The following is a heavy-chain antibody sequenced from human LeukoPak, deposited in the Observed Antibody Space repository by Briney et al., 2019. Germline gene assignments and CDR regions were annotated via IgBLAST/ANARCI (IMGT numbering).Heavy chain of an antibody. Sequence: PSETLSLTCTGSGDSITNSPYYWVWIRQSPGTGLEWIGSISYSGSAYYNPSLKSRVSMFLEAPKNQFSLELTSVTAADTAVYYCARPGVSGHSSGWYGGGYYYMDVWGKGTTVAVSS. J-gene: IGHJ6*03. D-gene: IGHD6-19*01. CDR2: ISYSGSA. V-gene: IGHV4-39*01. CDR3: ARPGVSGHSSGWYGGGYYYMDV. CDR1: GDSITNSPYY.